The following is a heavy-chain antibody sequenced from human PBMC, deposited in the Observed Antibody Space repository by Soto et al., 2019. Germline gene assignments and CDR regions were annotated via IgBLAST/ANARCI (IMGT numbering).Heavy chain of an antibody. J-gene: IGHJ6*02. V-gene: IGHV3-30-3*01. Sequence: QEQLEESGGGVVQPGRSLRLSCAASGFIFNTYSMHWVRQAPGRGLEWVALISKDGSRKYYADSAKGRFTISRDNSKNTLFLEMDSLRVEDTAVYRCARVGACSGGGCCSIYRGFYYYGMDVWGQGTTVTVSS. CDR2: ISKDGSRK. D-gene: IGHD2-15*01. CDR1: GFIFNTYS. CDR3: ARVGACSGGGCCSIYRGFYYYGMDV.